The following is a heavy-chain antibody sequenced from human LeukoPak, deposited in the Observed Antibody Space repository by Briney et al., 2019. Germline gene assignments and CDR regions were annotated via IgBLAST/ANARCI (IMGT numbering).Heavy chain of an antibody. CDR3: ARKDGYSYGYNY. Sequence: SETLSLTCTVSGGSISSYYWSWIRQPPGEGLEWIGYIYYSGSTNYNPSLKSRVTISVDTSKNQFSLKLSSVTAADTAVYYCARKDGYSYGYNYWGQGTLVTVSS. V-gene: IGHV4-59*01. CDR1: GGSISSYY. J-gene: IGHJ4*02. D-gene: IGHD5-18*01. CDR2: IYYSGST.